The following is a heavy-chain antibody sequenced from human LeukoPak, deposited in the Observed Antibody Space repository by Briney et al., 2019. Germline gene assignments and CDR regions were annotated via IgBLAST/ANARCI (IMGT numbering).Heavy chain of an antibody. CDR3: ARVPYSSGWYFDY. CDR1: GFTFSSYV. V-gene: IGHV3-30*03. J-gene: IGHJ4*02. Sequence: GGSLRLSCAASGFTFSSYVMHWVCQAPGKGLEWVAVISYDGSSKYYADSVKGRFTISRDNSKNTLYLQMNRLRGEDTAVYYCARVPYSSGWYFDYWGQGTLVTVSS. CDR2: ISYDGSSK. D-gene: IGHD6-19*01.